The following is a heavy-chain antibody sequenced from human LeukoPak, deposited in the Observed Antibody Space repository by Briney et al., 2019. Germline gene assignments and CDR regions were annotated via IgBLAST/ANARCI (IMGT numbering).Heavy chain of an antibody. J-gene: IGHJ1*01. CDR2: IYYSGST. D-gene: IGHD3-10*01. V-gene: IGHV4-39*07. Sequence: SETLSLTCTVSGGSISSSSYYWGWIRQPPGKGLEWIGSIYYSGSTYYNPSLKSRVTISVDTSKNQFSLKLSSVTAADTAVYYCARGVYVGDVLLWFGELLWGFQHWGQGTLVTVSS. CDR1: GGSISSSSYY. CDR3: ARGVYVGDVLLWFGELLWGFQH.